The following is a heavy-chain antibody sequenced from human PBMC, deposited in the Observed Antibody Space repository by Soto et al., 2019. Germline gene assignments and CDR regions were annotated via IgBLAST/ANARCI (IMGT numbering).Heavy chain of an antibody. V-gene: IGHV3-33*06. D-gene: IGHD2-15*01. CDR3: AKSDCSGGSCYFPFDC. Sequence: GGSLRLSCAASGFTFSSYGMHWVRQAPGKGLEWVAVIWYDGSNKYYADSVKGRFTISRDNSKNTLYLQMNSLRAEDTAVYYCAKSDCSGGSCYFPFDCWGQGTLVTVSS. CDR1: GFTFSSYG. CDR2: IWYDGSNK. J-gene: IGHJ4*02.